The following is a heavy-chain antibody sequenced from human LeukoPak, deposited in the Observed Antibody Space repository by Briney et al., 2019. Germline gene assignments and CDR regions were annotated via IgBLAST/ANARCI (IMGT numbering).Heavy chain of an antibody. CDR3: ARHDGPTTVTTFDY. Sequence: SETLSLTCTVSGGSISSSSYYWGWIRQPPGKGLEWIGSIYYSGSTYYNPSLKSRVTISVDTSKNQFSLKLSSVTAADTAVYYCARHDGPTTVTTFDYWGQGTLVTVSS. V-gene: IGHV4-39*01. J-gene: IGHJ4*02. CDR1: GGSISSSSYY. CDR2: IYYSGST. D-gene: IGHD4-17*01.